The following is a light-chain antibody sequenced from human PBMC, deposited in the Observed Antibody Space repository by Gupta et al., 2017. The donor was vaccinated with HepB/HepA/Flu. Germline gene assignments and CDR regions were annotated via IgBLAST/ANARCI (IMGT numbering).Light chain of an antibody. J-gene: IGKJ1*01. CDR1: QAISNR. V-gene: IGKV1-27*01. Sequence: DIQMTQSPTSLSASVGDRVTIPRRASQAISNRLAWHHQKQGKAPKLLIYGASTVQSGVPSRFSGSGSGTDFTLTISSLQPEDVATYYCQKDNSAPWTFGQGTKVEIK. CDR2: GAS. CDR3: QKDNSAPWT.